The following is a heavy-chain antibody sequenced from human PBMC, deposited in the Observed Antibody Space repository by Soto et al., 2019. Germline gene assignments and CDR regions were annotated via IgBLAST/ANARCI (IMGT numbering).Heavy chain of an antibody. CDR2: IYYSGST. CDR1: GGSISSGDYY. V-gene: IGHV4-30-4*01. CDR3: ARVISSFFNWFDP. Sequence: SETLSLTCTVSGGSISSGDYYWSWVRQPPGKGLEWIGYIYYSGSTYYNPSLKSRVTISVDTSKNQFSLKLSSVTAADTAVYYCARVISSFFNWFDPWGQGTLVTVSS. D-gene: IGHD3-10*01. J-gene: IGHJ5*02.